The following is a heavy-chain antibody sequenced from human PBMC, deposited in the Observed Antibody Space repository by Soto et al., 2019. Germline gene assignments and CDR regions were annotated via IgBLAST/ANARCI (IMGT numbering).Heavy chain of an antibody. D-gene: IGHD3-22*01. CDR3: ARGGYYYDSSGYYYPERDRPNDY. Sequence: HVQLVQSGAEVKKPGASVKVSCKASGYTFTSYYMHWVRQAPGQGLEWMGIINPSGGSTSYAQKFQGRVTMTRDTSTSTVYMELGSLRSEDTAVYYCARGGYYYDSSGYYYPERDRPNDYWGQGPLVTVSS. CDR1: GYTFTSYY. CDR2: INPSGGST. J-gene: IGHJ4*02. V-gene: IGHV1-46*01.